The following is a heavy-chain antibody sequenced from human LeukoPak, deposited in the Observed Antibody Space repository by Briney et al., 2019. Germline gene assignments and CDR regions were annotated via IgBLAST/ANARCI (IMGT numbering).Heavy chain of an antibody. CDR1: GFIVSSNY. D-gene: IGHD3-3*01. V-gene: IGHV3-23*01. J-gene: IGHJ4*02. CDR2: ISGSGGST. Sequence: GGSLRLSCAASGFIVSSNYMSWVRRAPGKGLEWVSAISGSGGSTYYADSVKGRFTISRDNSKNTLYLQMNSLRAEDTAVYYCAKLPYDFWSDSFDYWGQGTLVTVSS. CDR3: AKLPYDFWSDSFDY.